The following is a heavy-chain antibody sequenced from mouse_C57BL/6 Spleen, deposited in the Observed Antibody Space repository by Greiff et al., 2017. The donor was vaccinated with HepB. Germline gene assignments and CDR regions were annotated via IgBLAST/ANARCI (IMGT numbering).Heavy chain of an antibody. V-gene: IGHV1-4*01. CDR3: ARCDSGDFDV. CDR1: GYTFTSYT. CDR2: INPSSGYT. J-gene: IGHJ1*03. Sequence: QVQLKQSGAELARPGASVKMSCKASGYTFTSYTMHWVKQRPGQGLEWIGYINPSSGYTKYNQKFKDKATLTADKSSSTAYRQLSSLTSEDSAVYYCARCDSGDFDVWGTGTTVTVSS. D-gene: IGHD1-3*01.